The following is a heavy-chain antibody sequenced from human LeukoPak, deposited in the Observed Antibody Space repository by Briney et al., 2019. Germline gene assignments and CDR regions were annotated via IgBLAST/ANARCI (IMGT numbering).Heavy chain of an antibody. J-gene: IGHJ5*02. CDR3: ARQPTYNWNDGYNWFDP. CDR1: GYSFTSYW. CDR2: IYPGDSDT. Sequence: GESLKISCKGSGYSFTSYWIGWVRQMPGEGLEWMGIIYPGDSDTRYSPSFQGQVTISADKSISTAYLQWSSLKASDTAMYYCARQPTYNWNDGYNWFDPWGQGTLVTVSS. D-gene: IGHD1-20*01. V-gene: IGHV5-51*01.